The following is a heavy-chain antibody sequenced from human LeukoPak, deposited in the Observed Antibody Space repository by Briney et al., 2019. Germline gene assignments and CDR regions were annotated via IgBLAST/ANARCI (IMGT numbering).Heavy chain of an antibody. V-gene: IGHV1-2*02. CDR2: IDPNTGGT. D-gene: IGHD6-19*01. Sequence: ASVKVSCKASGYTFTSYGISWVRQAPGQGLEWMGWIDPNTGGTNYAQEFQGRVTMTTDTSISTAYMELSRLRSDDTAVFYCARGLEQWLTLYYFDYWGQGTLVTVSS. J-gene: IGHJ4*02. CDR3: ARGLEQWLTLYYFDY. CDR1: GYTFTSYG.